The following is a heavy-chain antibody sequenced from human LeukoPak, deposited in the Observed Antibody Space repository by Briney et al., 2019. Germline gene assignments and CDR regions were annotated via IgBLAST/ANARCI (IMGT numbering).Heavy chain of an antibody. D-gene: IGHD6-19*01. J-gene: IGHJ4*02. CDR3: ARAGSSGWYYVARFDY. CDR2: ISAYNGNT. Sequence: ASVKVSCKASGYTFTSYGISWVRQAPGQGLEWMGWISAYNGNTNYAQKLQGRVTMTTDTSTSTAYMELRSLRSDDTAVYYCARAGSSGWYYVARFDYWGQGTLVTVSS. V-gene: IGHV1-18*01. CDR1: GYTFTSYG.